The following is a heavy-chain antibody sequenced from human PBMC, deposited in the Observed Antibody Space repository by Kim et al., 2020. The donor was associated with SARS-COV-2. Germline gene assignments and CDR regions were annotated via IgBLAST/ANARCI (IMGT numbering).Heavy chain of an antibody. Sequence: SETLSLTCAVSGGSISSSNWWSWVRQPPGKGLEWIGEIYHSGSTNYNPSLKSRVTISVDKSKNQFSLKLSSVTAADTAVYYCARDLRVVIPSSSWYVSESYNWFDPWGQGTLVTVSS. J-gene: IGHJ5*02. CDR3: ARDLRVVIPSSSWYVSESYNWFDP. D-gene: IGHD6-13*01. V-gene: IGHV4-4*02. CDR2: IYHSGST. CDR1: GGSISSSNW.